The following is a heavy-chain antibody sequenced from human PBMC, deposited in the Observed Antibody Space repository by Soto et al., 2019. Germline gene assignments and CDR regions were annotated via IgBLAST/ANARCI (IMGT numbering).Heavy chain of an antibody. CDR2: VYHSGST. CDR1: GGSIGSYY. CDR3: ARSRWEEYFEY. J-gene: IGHJ4*02. D-gene: IGHD1-26*01. V-gene: IGHV4-59*01. Sequence: SETLSLTCSVSGGSIGSYYWSWMRQPPGKGLEWIGYVYHSGSTNYNPSLMSRVTISADTSRNKFSLRLISVTAADTAVYYCARSRWEEYFEYWGRGTLVTVSS.